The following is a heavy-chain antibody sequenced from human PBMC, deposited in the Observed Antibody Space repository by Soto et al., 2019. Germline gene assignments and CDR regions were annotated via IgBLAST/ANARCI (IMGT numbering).Heavy chain of an antibody. CDR1: GFTFSDHY. CDR2: IRNKANSYST. CDR3: ARIRLVSYDLKYFDY. J-gene: IGHJ4*02. V-gene: IGHV3-72*01. D-gene: IGHD5-12*01. Sequence: EVQLVESGGGLVQPGGSLRLSCAASGFTFSDHYVDWVRQAPGKGLEWVARIRNKANSYSTEYAASAKGRFTISRDDSKNLGYLQMSSLKTEDTAVYYCARIRLVSYDLKYFDYWGQGPLVTVSS.